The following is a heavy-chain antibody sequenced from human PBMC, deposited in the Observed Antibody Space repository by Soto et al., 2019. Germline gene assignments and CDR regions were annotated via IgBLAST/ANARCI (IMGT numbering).Heavy chain of an antibody. CDR3: ARASSVVPASLDY. J-gene: IGHJ4*02. CDR2: IYYSGST. Sequence: SETLSLTCTVSGGSISSYYWSWIRQPPGKGLEWIGYIYYSGSTNYNPSLKSRVTISVDTSKNQFSLKLSSVTAADTAVYYCARASSVVPASLDYWGQGTLVTVSS. D-gene: IGHD2-2*01. V-gene: IGHV4-59*01. CDR1: GGSISSYY.